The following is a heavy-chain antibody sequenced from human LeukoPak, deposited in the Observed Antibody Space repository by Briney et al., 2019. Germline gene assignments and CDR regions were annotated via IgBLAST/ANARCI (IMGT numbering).Heavy chain of an antibody. Sequence: GGSLRLSCAASGFTYSSYAMSWVRQAPGKGLEWVSAISGSGGSTYYANSVKGRFTISRDNSKNTLYLQMNSLRAVDTAVYYCAKLSAQWFPDRIGIAVAGTFDYWGQGTLVTVSS. CDR2: ISGSGGST. V-gene: IGHV3-23*01. D-gene: IGHD6-19*01. CDR3: AKLSAQWFPDRIGIAVAGTFDY. J-gene: IGHJ4*02. CDR1: GFTYSSYA.